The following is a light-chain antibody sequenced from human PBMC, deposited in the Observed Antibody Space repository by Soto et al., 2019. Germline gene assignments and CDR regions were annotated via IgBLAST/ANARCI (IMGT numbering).Light chain of an antibody. Sequence: EIVLTQSPATLSLSPGERATLSCRASQTVSSSLAWYQQKPGQAPRLLIYEASNRATGISARFSGSGSGADFTLTISSLEPEDFALYYCQQHINWPLTFGGGTKVEIK. CDR3: QQHINWPLT. CDR2: EAS. V-gene: IGKV3-11*01. J-gene: IGKJ4*01. CDR1: QTVSSS.